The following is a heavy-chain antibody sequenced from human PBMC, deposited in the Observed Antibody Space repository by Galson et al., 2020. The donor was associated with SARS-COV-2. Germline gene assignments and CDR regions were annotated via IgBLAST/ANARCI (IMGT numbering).Heavy chain of an antibody. J-gene: IGHJ4*02. CDR3: ARDQRFGETLAGY. D-gene: IGHD3-10*01. CDR2: IWYDGSNK. V-gene: IGHV3-33*01. Sequence: GGSLRLSCAESGFTFSSYGMHWVRQAPGKGLEWVAVIWYDGSNKYYADSVKGRFTISRDNSKNTLYLQMNSLRAEDTAVYYCARDQRFGETLAGYWGQGTLVTVSS. CDR1: GFTFSSYG.